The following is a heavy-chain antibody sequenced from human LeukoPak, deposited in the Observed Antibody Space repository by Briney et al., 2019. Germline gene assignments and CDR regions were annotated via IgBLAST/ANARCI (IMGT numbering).Heavy chain of an antibody. V-gene: IGHV3-53*01. CDR3: ERDMGSFGMDV. D-gene: IGHD3-10*01. J-gene: IGHJ6*04. Sequence: GGSLRLSCAASGFTVSSNYMSWVRQAPGKGLEWVSVIYSGGSTYYADSVKGRFTISRDNSKNTLYLQMNSLRAEDTAVYYCERDMGSFGMDVWGKGTTVTVSS. CDR1: GFTVSSNY. CDR2: IYSGGST.